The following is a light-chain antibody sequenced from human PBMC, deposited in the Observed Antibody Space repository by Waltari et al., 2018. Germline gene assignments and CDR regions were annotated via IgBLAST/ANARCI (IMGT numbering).Light chain of an antibody. CDR3: QQRSNWPLT. CDR1: QSVSSY. J-gene: IGKJ4*01. Sequence: EIVSTQSPATLSLSPGERATLSCRASQSVSSYLAWYQQKPCQAPRLLIYDASNSATGIPARFSGSGFGADFTLTISSLEPEDFAVYYCQQRSNWPLTFGGGTKVEIK. CDR2: DAS. V-gene: IGKV3-11*01.